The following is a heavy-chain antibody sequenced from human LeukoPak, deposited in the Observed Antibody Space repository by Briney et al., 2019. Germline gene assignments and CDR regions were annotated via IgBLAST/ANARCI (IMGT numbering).Heavy chain of an antibody. V-gene: IGHV3-7*01. CDR3: AELGITMIGGV. CDR2: IRPDGSEG. D-gene: IGHD3-10*02. J-gene: IGHJ6*04. CDR1: GITFSNSW. Sequence: PGGSLRLSCTTSGITFSNSWMSWVRQAPGKGLEWVATIRPDGSEGYYADSVRGRFTISRDNSKSSFYLQMNSLRAEDTAVYYCAELGITMIGGVWGKGTTVTISS.